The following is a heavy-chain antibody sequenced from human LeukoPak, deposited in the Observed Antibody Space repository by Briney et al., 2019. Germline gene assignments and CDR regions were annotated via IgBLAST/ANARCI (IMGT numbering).Heavy chain of an antibody. CDR3: ARRDSETKDLDY. J-gene: IGHJ4*02. CDR1: GCRFTSYW. D-gene: IGHD2-15*01. Sequence: GGSLKISCKGFGCRFTSYWIGWVRQMPGKGLEWMGIIYPGDSDTRYSPSFQGQVTISADKSISTAYLQWNSLKASDTAIYYCARRDSETKDLDYWGQGTLVTVSS. CDR2: IYPGDSDT. V-gene: IGHV5-51*01.